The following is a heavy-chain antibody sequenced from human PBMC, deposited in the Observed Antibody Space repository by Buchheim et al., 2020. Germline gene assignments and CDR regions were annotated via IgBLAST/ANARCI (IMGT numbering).Heavy chain of an antibody. CDR2: VTDSGDNT. CDR1: EFTFSVYA. CDR3: AITNDYGVY. J-gene: IGHJ4*02. Sequence: VQLVESGGGVVQPGTSLRLSCKMSEFTFSVYAMTWVRQAPGKGLDWVSSVTDSGDNTYYADSVKGRFTISRENSKSNLYLQMNSLRPEDTAVYYCAITNDYGVYWGQGTL. V-gene: IGHV3-23*04.